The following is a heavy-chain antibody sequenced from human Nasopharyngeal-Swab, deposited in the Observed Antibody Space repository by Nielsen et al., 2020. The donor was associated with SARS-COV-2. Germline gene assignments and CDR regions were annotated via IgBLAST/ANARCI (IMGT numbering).Heavy chain of an antibody. CDR3: AKLAPHTDTTKYYYGSGSYYHYYYYGMDV. Sequence: VGQAPGKGLEWVSAISGCGGSTYYADSVKGRFTIPRDNSKNTLYLQMNSLRAEDTAVYYCAKLAPHTDTTKYYYGSGSYYHYYYYGMDVWGQGTTVTVSS. J-gene: IGHJ6*02. V-gene: IGHV3-23*01. CDR2: ISGCGGST. D-gene: IGHD3-10*01.